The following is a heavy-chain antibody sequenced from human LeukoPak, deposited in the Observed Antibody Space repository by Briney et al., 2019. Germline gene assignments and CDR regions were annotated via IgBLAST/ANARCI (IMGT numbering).Heavy chain of an antibody. CDR1: GITFSNYW. CDR2: ISGYGGST. CDR3: AKKANDAFDI. J-gene: IGHJ3*02. V-gene: IGHV3-23*01. Sequence: GGSLRLSCAASGITFSNYWMNWVRQAPGKGLEWVSVISGYGGSTYYADPVKGRFTISRDNSKNTLYLQMNSLRAEDTAVYYCAKKANDAFDIWGQGTMVTVSS.